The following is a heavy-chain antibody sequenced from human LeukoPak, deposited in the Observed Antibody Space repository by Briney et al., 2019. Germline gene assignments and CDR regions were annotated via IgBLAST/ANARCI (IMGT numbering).Heavy chain of an antibody. CDR1: GFTFSSIW. CDR2: INSGGSST. J-gene: IGHJ4*02. V-gene: IGHV3-74*01. CDR3: ARAPLYSSGCFFGY. Sequence: GGSLRLSCAASGFTFSSIWMHWVRHAPGKGLVWVSCINSGGSSTSYAESVKGRFTISRDNAKNPLYLQMNSLRAEDTAVYYCARAPLYSSGCFFGYWGQGTLVTVSS. D-gene: IGHD6-19*01.